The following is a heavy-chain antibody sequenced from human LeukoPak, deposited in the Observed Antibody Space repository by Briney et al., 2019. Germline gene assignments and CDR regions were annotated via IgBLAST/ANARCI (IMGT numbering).Heavy chain of an antibody. CDR2: IIPIFGTA. D-gene: IGHD1-26*01. J-gene: IGHJ4*02. CDR3: ARGGSGNYYGPAG. V-gene: IGHV1-69*13. CDR1: GGTFSSYV. Sequence: SVKVSCKASGGTFSSYVISWVRQAPGQGLEWMGGIIPIFGTANYAQKFQGRVTITADESTSTAYMELSSLRSEDTAVHYCARGGSGNYYGPAGWGQGTLVTVSS.